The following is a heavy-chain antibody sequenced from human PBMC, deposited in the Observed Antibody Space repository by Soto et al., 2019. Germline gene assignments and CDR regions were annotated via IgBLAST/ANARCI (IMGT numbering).Heavy chain of an antibody. CDR1: GFTFSSYG. D-gene: IGHD1-20*01. CDR3: ASEIDNWNDVSGFDP. J-gene: IGHJ5*02. Sequence: ESGGGVVQPGRSLRLSCAASGFTFSSYGMHWVRQAPGKGLEWVAVIWYDGSNKYYADSVKGRFTISRDNSKNTLYLQMNSLRAEDTAVYYCASEIDNWNDVSGFDPWGQGTLVTVSS. CDR2: IWYDGSNK. V-gene: IGHV3-33*01.